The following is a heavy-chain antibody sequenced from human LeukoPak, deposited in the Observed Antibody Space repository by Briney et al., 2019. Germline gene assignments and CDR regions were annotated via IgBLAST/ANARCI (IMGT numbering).Heavy chain of an antibody. Sequence: GGSLRLSCEASGFTFNSYAMHWVRQAPGKGLEWVALISYDKSNKYYADSVKGRFTISRDNSKNTLFVQMNSLRTEDTAVYYCARSGVQWQWLLTYDAFDIWGQGTMVTVSS. CDR3: ARSGVQWQWLLTYDAFDI. CDR2: ISYDKSNK. D-gene: IGHD6-19*01. V-gene: IGHV3-30-3*01. J-gene: IGHJ3*02. CDR1: GFTFNSYA.